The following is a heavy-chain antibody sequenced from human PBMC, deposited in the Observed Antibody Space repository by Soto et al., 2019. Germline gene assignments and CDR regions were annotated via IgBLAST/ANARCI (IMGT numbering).Heavy chain of an antibody. CDR2: ISGSGGST. Sequence: PGGSLRLSFAASGFTFSSYAMSWVRQAPGKGLEWVSAISGSGGSTYYADSVKGRFTISRDNSKNTLYLQMNSLRAEDTAVYYCAKVGTNDYSNYHPFDYWGQGTLVTVSS. CDR3: AKVGTNDYSNYHPFDY. J-gene: IGHJ4*02. CDR1: GFTFSSYA. D-gene: IGHD4-4*01. V-gene: IGHV3-23*01.